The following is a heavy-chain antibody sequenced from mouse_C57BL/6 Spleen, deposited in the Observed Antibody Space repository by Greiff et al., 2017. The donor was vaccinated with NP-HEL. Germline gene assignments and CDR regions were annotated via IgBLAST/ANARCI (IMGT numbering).Heavy chain of an antibody. D-gene: IGHD2-4*01. J-gene: IGHJ2*01. CDR3: ARFYDSLDY. CDR1: GYTFTSYG. CDR2: IYPRSGNT. V-gene: IGHV1-81*01. Sequence: VKLMESGAELARPGASVKLSCKASGYTFTSYGISWVKQRTGQGLEWIGEIYPRSGNTYYNEKFKGKATLTADKSSSTAYMELRSLTSEDSAVYFCARFYDSLDYWGQGTTLTVSS.